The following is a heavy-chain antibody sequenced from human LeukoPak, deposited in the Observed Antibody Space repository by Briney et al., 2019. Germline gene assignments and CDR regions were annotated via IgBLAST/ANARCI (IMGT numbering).Heavy chain of an antibody. V-gene: IGHV4-34*01. D-gene: IGHD3-10*01. Sequence: SETLSLTCAVYGGSFSGYYWSWIRQPPGKGLEWIGEINHSGSTNYNPSLKSRVTISVDTSKNQFSLKLSSVTAADTAVYYCARSITMPLYWGQGTLVTVSS. J-gene: IGHJ4*02. CDR1: GGSFSGYY. CDR2: INHSGST. CDR3: ARSITMPLY.